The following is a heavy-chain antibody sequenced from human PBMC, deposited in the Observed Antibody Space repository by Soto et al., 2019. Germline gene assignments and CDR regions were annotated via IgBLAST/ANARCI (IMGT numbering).Heavy chain of an antibody. CDR2: IIPIFGTA. Sequence: QVQLVQSGAEVKKPGSSVKVSCKASGGTFSSYAISWVRQAPGQVLEWMGGIIPIFGTANYAQKFQGRVTITADESTSTDYMELSSLRSEDTAVYYCASAPSRYYYYGMDVWGQGTTVTVSS. J-gene: IGHJ6*02. D-gene: IGHD7-27*01. CDR3: ASAPSRYYYYGMDV. CDR1: GGTFSSYA. V-gene: IGHV1-69*12.